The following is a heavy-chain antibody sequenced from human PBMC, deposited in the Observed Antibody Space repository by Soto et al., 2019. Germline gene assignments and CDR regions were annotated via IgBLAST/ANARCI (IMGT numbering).Heavy chain of an antibody. Sequence: SVKVSCKASGGTFSSYTISWVRQSPGQGLEWMGRIIPILGIANYAQKFQGRVTITADKSTSTAYMELSSLRSEDTAVYYCARGVGTYDILTGYNASDYWGQGTLVTVSS. CDR3: ARGVGTYDILTGYNASDY. CDR1: GGTFSSYT. J-gene: IGHJ4*02. V-gene: IGHV1-69*02. CDR2: IIPILGIA. D-gene: IGHD3-9*01.